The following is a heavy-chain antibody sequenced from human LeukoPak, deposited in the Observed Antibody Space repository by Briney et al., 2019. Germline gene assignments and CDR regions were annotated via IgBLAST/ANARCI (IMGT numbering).Heavy chain of an antibody. CDR3: ARDSETAGEFFDY. CDR2: MKQDGSEK. J-gene: IGHJ4*02. CDR1: GFTFSRYW. Sequence: PGGSLRLSCAASGFTFSRYWMSWVRQAPGKGLEWVANMKQDGSEKYDVDSLKGRFTISRDNAKNSLYLQMNSLRAEDTAVYYCARDSETAGEFFDYWGQGTLVTVSS. D-gene: IGHD2-21*01. V-gene: IGHV3-7*04.